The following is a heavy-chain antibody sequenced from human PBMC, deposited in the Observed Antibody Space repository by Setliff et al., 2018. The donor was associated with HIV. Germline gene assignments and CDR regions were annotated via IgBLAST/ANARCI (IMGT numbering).Heavy chain of an antibody. Sequence: GGSLRLSCTASGLKLSFSFAWLSWVRQVPGKGLAWVGRIKRKSDGGTADYGAPVQGRFTISRDDSKKTLYLQMNSLKTEDTAVYYCTTEDPWLRFGHWGQGTLVTVSS. J-gene: IGHJ5*02. D-gene: IGHD5-12*01. V-gene: IGHV3-15*01. CDR3: TTEDPWLRFGH. CDR1: GLKLSFSFAW. CDR2: IKRKSDGGTA.